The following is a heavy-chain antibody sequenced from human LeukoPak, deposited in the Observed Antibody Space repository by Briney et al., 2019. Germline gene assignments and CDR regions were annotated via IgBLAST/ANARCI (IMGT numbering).Heavy chain of an antibody. CDR1: GFTFSNAR. CDR2: IKSKTDGGTT. V-gene: IGHV3-15*01. D-gene: IGHD1-1*01. CDR3: TTDVHWTGTTLRRFDY. Sequence: GGSLRLSCAASGFTFSNARMSWVRQAPGKGLEWVGRIKSKTDGGTTDYAAPVKGRFTISRDDSKNTLYLQMNSLKTEDTAVYYCTTDVHWTGTTLRRFDYWGQGTLVTVSS. J-gene: IGHJ4*02.